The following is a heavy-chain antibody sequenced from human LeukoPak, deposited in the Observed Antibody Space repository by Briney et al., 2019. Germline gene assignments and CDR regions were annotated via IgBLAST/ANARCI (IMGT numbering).Heavy chain of an antibody. Sequence: PGGSLRLSCAASGFTLSSFWMMWVRQTPAKGLEWVANIKGDGSQINYLDSVKGRFTISRDNAKNSLSLQMNSLTADDTGVYYCAREGLPYSGDYWGQGTLVTVSS. V-gene: IGHV3-7*01. CDR1: GFTLSSFW. J-gene: IGHJ4*02. CDR3: AREGLPYSGDY. CDR2: IKGDGSQI. D-gene: IGHD1-26*01.